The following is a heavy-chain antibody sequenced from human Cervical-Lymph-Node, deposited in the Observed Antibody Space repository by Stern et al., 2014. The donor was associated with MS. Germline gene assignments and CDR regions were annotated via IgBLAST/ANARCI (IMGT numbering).Heavy chain of an antibody. D-gene: IGHD1-14*01. CDR2: IYYSRRT. V-gene: IGHV4-30-4*01. Sequence: VQLEESGPGLVKPSQTLSLTCTVSGDFITSGDSYWSWIRQPPGKGLQFLGYIYYSRRTYYIPSLKSRLTMSIDMSKSQFSLQLSSVTAADTAMYYCARVIRTRTTAFDYWGPGTLVAVSS. CDR1: GDFITSGDSY. CDR3: ARVIRTRTTAFDY. J-gene: IGHJ4*02.